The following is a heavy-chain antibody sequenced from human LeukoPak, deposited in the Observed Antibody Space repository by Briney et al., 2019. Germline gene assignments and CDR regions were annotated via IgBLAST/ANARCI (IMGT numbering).Heavy chain of an antibody. D-gene: IGHD2-2*01. CDR2: IRYDGSNK. CDR3: AKEGVQYQLLPNAFDI. Sequence: GGSLRLSCAASGFTFSSYGMHWVRQAPGKGLEWVAFIRYDGSNKYYADSVKGRFTISRDNSKNTLYLQMNSLRAEDTAVYYCAKEGVQYQLLPNAFDIWGQGTMVTVSS. J-gene: IGHJ3*02. CDR1: GFTFSSYG. V-gene: IGHV3-30*02.